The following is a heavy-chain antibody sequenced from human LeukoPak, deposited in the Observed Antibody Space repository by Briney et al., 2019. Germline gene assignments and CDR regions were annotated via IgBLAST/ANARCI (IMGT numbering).Heavy chain of an antibody. D-gene: IGHD1-26*01. Sequence: GASVKVSCKASGYTFTGYYMHWVRQAPGQGLEWMGWINPNSGGTNYAQKFQGRVTMTRDTSISTAYMELSRLRSDDTAVYYCARTAEWESNPVDYWGQGTLVTVSS. V-gene: IGHV1-2*02. CDR3: ARTAEWESNPVDY. J-gene: IGHJ4*02. CDR2: INPNSGGT. CDR1: GYTFTGYY.